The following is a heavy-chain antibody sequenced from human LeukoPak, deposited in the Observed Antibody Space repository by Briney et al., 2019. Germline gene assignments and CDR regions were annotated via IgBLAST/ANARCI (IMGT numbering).Heavy chain of an antibody. CDR2: ILYDGSNK. CDR3: ARVSPTAC. J-gene: IGHJ4*02. V-gene: IGHV3-30*03. CDR1: GFNFKNYG. Sequence: GRSLRLSCAASGFNFKNYGMHWVRQAPGKGLEWVAMILYDGSNKYHADSVKGRFTISRDNSKNTLYLQMNSLRAEDTAVYYCARVSPTACWGQGTLVTVPS.